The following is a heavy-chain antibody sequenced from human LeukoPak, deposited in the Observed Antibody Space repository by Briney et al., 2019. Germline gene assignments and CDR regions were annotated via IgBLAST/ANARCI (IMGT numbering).Heavy chain of an antibody. CDR1: GFTFDDYG. V-gene: IGHV3-20*04. CDR3: ARGPSVLLWFGESRQCCDY. CDR2: INWNGGST. J-gene: IGHJ4*02. Sequence: PGGSLRLSCAASGFTFDDYGMSWVRQAPGKGLEWVSGINWNGGSTGYADSVKGRFTISRDNAKNSLYLQMNSLRAEDTALYYCARGPSVLLWFGESRQCCDYWGQGTLVTVSS. D-gene: IGHD3-10*01.